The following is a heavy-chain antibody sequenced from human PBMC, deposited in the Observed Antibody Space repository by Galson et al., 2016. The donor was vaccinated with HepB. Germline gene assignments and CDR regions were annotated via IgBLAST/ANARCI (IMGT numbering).Heavy chain of an antibody. CDR2: ISYTGGTT. J-gene: IGHJ4*02. CDR3: ARDSWRYSSGQPKGYY. Sequence: SLRLSCAASTFTFSDYAMSWVRQAPGKGLEWVSGISYTGGTTYYADSVRGRFTISRDNSKNTLYLQMNSLRVEDTAVYYCARDSWRYSSGQPKGYYWGQGTLVTVSS. CDR1: TFTFSDYA. D-gene: IGHD6-19*01. V-gene: IGHV3-23*01.